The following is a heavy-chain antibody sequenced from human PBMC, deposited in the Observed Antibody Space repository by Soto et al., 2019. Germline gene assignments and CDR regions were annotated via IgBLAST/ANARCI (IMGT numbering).Heavy chain of an antibody. Sequence: GGSLRLSCAASGFTFSDYYMSWVRQAPGKGLEWVSYISSSGSTIYYADSVKGRFTISRDNAKNSLYLQMNSLRAEDTAVYYCARSPYSSGYYYAIDYRGQGTQVTVSS. CDR2: ISSSGSTI. CDR3: ARSPYSSGYYYAIDY. V-gene: IGHV3-11*01. J-gene: IGHJ4*02. D-gene: IGHD3-22*01. CDR1: GFTFSDYY.